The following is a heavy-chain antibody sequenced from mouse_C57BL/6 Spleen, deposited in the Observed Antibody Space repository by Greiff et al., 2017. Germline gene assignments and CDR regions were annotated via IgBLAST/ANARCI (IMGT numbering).Heavy chain of an antibody. Sequence: QVQLQQSGAELVRPGASVTLSCKASGYTFTDYEMHWVKQTPVHGLEWIGAIDPETGGTAYTQKFKGKAILTADKSSSTAYMELRSLASEDSAVYYCTRRGFDYWGQGTTLTVSS. J-gene: IGHJ2*01. CDR1: GYTFTDYE. CDR3: TRRGFDY. V-gene: IGHV1-15*01. CDR2: IDPETGGT.